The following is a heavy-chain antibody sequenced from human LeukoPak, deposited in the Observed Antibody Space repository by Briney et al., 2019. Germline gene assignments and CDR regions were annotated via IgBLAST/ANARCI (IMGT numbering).Heavy chain of an antibody. CDR1: GFTLSDYY. D-gene: IGHD3/OR15-3a*01. CDR3: ARRRDFIDY. V-gene: IGHV3-11*01. CDR2: SSSSGTTI. Sequence: GGSLRLSCAASGFTLSDYYMSWIRQAPGKGLEWVSYSSSSGTTIYYADSVKGRFAISTDNAKNSLYLQMNSLRAEDTAVYYCARRRDFIDYWGQGTLVTVSS. J-gene: IGHJ4*02.